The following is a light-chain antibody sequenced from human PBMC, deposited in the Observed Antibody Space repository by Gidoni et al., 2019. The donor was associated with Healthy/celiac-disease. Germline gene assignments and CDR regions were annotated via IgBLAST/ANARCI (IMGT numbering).Light chain of an antibody. CDR2: KAS. CDR1: QSISSW. J-gene: IGKJ1*01. Sequence: DIRMTQSPSPLSASVGDRVTITCRAIQSISSWLAWYQPKPGKAPKLLSYKASSLESGVPSRFSGSGSGTEFTLIISSLQPDDFATYYCQQYNSNSTFGQXTKVEIK. CDR3: QQYNSNST. V-gene: IGKV1-5*03.